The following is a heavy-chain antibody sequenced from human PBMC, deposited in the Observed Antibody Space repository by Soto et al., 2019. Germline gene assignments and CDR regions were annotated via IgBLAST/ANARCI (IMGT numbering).Heavy chain of an antibody. CDR1: GFTFDDYA. V-gene: IGHV3-9*01. CDR2: ISWNSGSI. D-gene: IGHD3-10*01. J-gene: IGHJ4*02. CDR3: AKDIQYGSGSYFDY. Sequence: SLRLSCAASGFTFDDYARHWVRQAPGKGLEWVSGISWNSGSIGYADSVKGRFTISRDNAKNSLYLQMNSLRAVDTALYYCAKDIQYGSGSYFDYWGQGTLVTVSS.